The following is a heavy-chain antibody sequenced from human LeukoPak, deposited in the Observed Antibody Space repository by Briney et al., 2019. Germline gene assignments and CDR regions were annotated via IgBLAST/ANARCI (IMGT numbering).Heavy chain of an antibody. CDR1: GFTFSGYG. D-gene: IGHD1-26*01. J-gene: IGHJ4*02. V-gene: IGHV3-30*19. CDR3: ARGLLGTTTSYFDY. CDR2: IWYDGSNK. Sequence: GGSLRLSCAASGFTFSGYGMHWVRQAPGKGLEWVAVIWYDGSNKYYAESVKGRFTISRDNSKNTLDLQMNSLRAEDTAVYYCARGLLGTTTSYFDYWGQGTLVTVSS.